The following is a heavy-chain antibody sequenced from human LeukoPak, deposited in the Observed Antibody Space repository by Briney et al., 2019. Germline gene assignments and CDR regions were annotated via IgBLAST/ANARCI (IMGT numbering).Heavy chain of an antibody. CDR3: ARGTGLQWFGKVDY. CDR2: IYYSGST. D-gene: IGHD3-10*01. J-gene: IGHJ4*02. V-gene: IGHV4-30-4*01. CDR1: GGSISSGDYY. Sequence: PSETLSLTCTVSGGSISSGDYYWSWIRQPPGTGLEWIGYIYYSGSTYYNPSLRSRVTISVGTSKNQFSLKLSSVTAADTAVYYCARGTGLQWFGKVDYWGQGTLVTVSS.